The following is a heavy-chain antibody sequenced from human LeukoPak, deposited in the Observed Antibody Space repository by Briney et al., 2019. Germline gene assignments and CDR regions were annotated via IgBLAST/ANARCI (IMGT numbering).Heavy chain of an antibody. CDR2: IYYSGST. V-gene: IGHV4-39*01. CDR1: GGSISSSSYY. D-gene: IGHD6-19*01. J-gene: IGHJ4*02. CDR3: ARPYSSGGYYFDY. Sequence: PSETLSLTCTVSGGSISSSSYYWGWIRQPPGKGLGWIGSIYYSGSTYYNPSLKSRVTISVDTSKNQFSLKLSSVTAADTAVYYCARPYSSGGYYFDYWGQGTLVTVSS.